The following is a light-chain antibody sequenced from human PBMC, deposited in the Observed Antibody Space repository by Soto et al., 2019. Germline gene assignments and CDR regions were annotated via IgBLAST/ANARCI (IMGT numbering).Light chain of an antibody. J-gene: IGKJ1*01. Sequence: EIVLTQSPGTLSLSPGERATLSCRASQSVSSSYLAWYQQKPGQAPRLLIYGASSRATGIPDRFSGSGSGTDFTLTIRTLEPVYFAVYYCQQYGSSRTFGQGTKVEIK. CDR2: GAS. CDR1: QSVSSSY. V-gene: IGKV3-20*01. CDR3: QQYGSSRT.